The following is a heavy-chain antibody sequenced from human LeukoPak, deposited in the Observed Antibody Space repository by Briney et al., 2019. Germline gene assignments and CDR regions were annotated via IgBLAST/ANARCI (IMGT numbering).Heavy chain of an antibody. Sequence: SETLSLTCTVSGGSISSGGYYWSWIRQHPGKGLEWIGYIYYSGSTYYNPSLKSRVTISVDTSKNQFSLKLSSVTAADTAVYYCARSPPRDAFDIWGQRTMVTVSS. CDR2: IYYSGST. J-gene: IGHJ3*02. V-gene: IGHV4-31*03. CDR1: GGSISSGGYY. CDR3: ARSPPRDAFDI.